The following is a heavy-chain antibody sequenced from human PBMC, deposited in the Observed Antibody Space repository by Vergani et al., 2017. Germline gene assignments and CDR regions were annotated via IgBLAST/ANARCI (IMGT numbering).Heavy chain of an antibody. V-gene: IGHV1-69*13. CDR1: GYTFTSYG. CDR3: ARDRGANRYYYYYMDV. J-gene: IGHJ6*03. Sequence: QVQLVQSGAEVKKPGASVKVSCKASGYTFTSYGISWVRQAPGQGLEWMGGIIPIFGTANYAQKFQGRVTITADESTSTAYMELSSLRSEDTAVYYCARDRGANRYYYYYMDVWGKGTTVTVSS. D-gene: IGHD5-12*01. CDR2: IIPIFGTA.